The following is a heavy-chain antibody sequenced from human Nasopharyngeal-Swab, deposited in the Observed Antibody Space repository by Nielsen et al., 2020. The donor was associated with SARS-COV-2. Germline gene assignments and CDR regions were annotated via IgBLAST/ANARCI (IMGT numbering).Heavy chain of an antibody. J-gene: IGHJ4*02. CDR2: IYSSGST. D-gene: IGHD3-22*01. Sequence: SETLSLTCTVSGGSISSYYWSWIRQPPGKGLEWIGYIYSSGSTNYNPSLKSRVTISVDTSKNQFSLKLRSVTAADTAVYYCARGSGYYDSSGYSDYWGQGTLVTVSS. CDR3: ARGSGYYDSSGYSDY. CDR1: GGSISSYY. V-gene: IGHV4-59*13.